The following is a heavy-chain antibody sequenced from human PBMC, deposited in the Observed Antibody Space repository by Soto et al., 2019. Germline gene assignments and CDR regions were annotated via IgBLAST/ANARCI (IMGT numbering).Heavy chain of an antibody. D-gene: IGHD1-26*01. CDR3: ALRKTGSDFDY. CDR1: GFTFRNNA. J-gene: IGHJ4*02. V-gene: IGHV3-23*01. CDR2: ISVSGDNT. Sequence: PGGSLSLSCAGSGFTFRNNAFCWVRKAQGQGLELELVISVSGDNTVYTDSSMGRLTISRVNSTNKLYLQMDSPIAAAAAIYYYALRKTGSDFDYWGQGTLVTVSS.